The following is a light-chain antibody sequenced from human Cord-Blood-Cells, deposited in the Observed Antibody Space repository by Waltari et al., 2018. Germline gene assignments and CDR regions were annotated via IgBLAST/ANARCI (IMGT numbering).Light chain of an antibody. CDR3: QQYNNWPPKVS. J-gene: IGKJ2*03. Sequence: EIVMTQSPATLSVSPGERATLSRRASQSVSSNLAWYQQKPGQAPRLLIYGASTRATGIPARFSGSGSGTEFTLTISSLQSEDFAVYYCQQYNNWPPKVSFGQGTKVDIK. V-gene: IGKV3-15*01. CDR1: QSVSSN. CDR2: GAS.